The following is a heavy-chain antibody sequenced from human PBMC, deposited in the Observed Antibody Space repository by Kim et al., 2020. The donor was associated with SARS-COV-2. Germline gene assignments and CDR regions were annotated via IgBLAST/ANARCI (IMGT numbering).Heavy chain of an antibody. CDR3: AKGGNQWQWLPQNWFDP. CDR2: ISWNSGSI. Sequence: GGSLRLSCAASGFTFDDYAMHWVRQAPGKGLEWVSGISWNSGSIGYADSVKGRFTISRDNAKNSLYLQMNSLRAEDTALYYCAKGGNQWQWLPQNWFDPWGQGTLVTVSS. D-gene: IGHD6-19*01. J-gene: IGHJ5*02. V-gene: IGHV3-9*01. CDR1: GFTFDDYA.